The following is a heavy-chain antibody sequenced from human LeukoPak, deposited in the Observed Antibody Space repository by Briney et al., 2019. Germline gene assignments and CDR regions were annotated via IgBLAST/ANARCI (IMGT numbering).Heavy chain of an antibody. D-gene: IGHD1-26*01. J-gene: IGHJ4*02. CDR2: ISGSGGST. Sequence: PGGSLRLSCAASGFTLSSYAMSWVRQAPGKGLEWVSAISGSGGSTYYADSVKGRFTISRDNSKNTLYLQMNSLRAEDTAVYYCAKDGRLSGYFDYWGQGTLVTVSS. V-gene: IGHV3-23*01. CDR3: AKDGRLSGYFDY. CDR1: GFTLSSYA.